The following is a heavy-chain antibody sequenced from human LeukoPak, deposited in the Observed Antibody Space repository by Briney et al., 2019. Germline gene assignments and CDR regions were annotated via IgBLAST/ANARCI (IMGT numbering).Heavy chain of an antibody. Sequence: ASVKVSCKASGYTFTSYYINWVRQATGQGLEWMGWMNPNSGNTGYAPKFQGRVTMTRNTSISTAYMELSSLRSEDTAVYYCARMRSLKLLWFGELSPYYFDSWGQGTPCTVSS. J-gene: IGHJ4*02. D-gene: IGHD3-10*01. CDR3: ARMRSLKLLWFGELSPYYFDS. CDR2: MNPNSGNT. CDR1: GYTFTSYY. V-gene: IGHV1-8*01.